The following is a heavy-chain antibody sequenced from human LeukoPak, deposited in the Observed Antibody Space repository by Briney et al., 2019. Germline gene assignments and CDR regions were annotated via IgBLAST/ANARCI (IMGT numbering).Heavy chain of an antibody. V-gene: IGHV3-64*01. D-gene: IGHD6-19*01. Sequence: GGSLRLSCAASGFTFSSYAMHWVRQAPGKGLEYVSAISSNGGSTYYANSAKGRFTISRDNSKNTLYLQMGSLRAEDMAVYYCARSAEEYSSGWYYFDYWGQGTLVTVSS. CDR3: ARSAEEYSSGWYYFDY. CDR2: ISSNGGST. CDR1: GFTFSSYA. J-gene: IGHJ4*02.